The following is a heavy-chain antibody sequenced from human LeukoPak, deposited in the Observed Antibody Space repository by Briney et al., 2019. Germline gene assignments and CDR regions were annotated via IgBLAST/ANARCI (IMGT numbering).Heavy chain of an antibody. V-gene: IGHV4-59*01. CDR1: NGSITSYC. D-gene: IGHD3-10*01. CDR3: ARGVGYASSNWFDP. Sequence: SETLSLTCNVSNGSITSYCGAWIRQSPGKGLEWIGHVYYSGNTNYTPSLKSRVTISVDTSKNQFSLKMSSVTTADTAVYYCARGVGYASSNWFDPWGHGVLVTVSS. J-gene: IGHJ5*02. CDR2: VYYSGNT.